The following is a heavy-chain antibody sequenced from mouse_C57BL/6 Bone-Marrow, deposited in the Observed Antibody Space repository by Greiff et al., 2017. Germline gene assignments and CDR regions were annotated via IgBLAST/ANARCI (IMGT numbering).Heavy chain of an antibody. CDR3: AGDWGPFAY. J-gene: IGHJ3*01. CDR2: IYPGDGDT. V-gene: IGHV1-82*01. D-gene: IGHD4-1*01. Sequence: QVHVKQSGPELVKPGASVKISCTASGYAFSSSWMNWVKQRPGKGLEWIGRIYPGDGDTNYNGKFKGQATLTADKSSSTAYMQLSSLTSEDSAVYFCAGDWGPFAYWGQGTLVTVSA. CDR1: GYAFSSSW.